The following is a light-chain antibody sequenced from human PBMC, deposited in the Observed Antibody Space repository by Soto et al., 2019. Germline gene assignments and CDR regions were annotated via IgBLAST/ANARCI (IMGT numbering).Light chain of an antibody. CDR2: GAS. CDR1: QSVSSNY. V-gene: IGKV3-20*01. CDR3: QQYYSSPLT. Sequence: EIVLTQSPGTLSLSAGERATLSCRASQSVSSNYVAWYQKKPGQAPMLLIYGASSMATGIPYRFSGSGSGTDFTLTISRLQPEDFAVYYCQQYYSSPLTFGGGTKVEIK. J-gene: IGKJ4*01.